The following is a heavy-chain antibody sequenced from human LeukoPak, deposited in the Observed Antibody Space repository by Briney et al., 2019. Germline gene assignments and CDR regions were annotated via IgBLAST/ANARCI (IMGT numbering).Heavy chain of an antibody. CDR2: IYYSGST. D-gene: IGHD1-26*01. J-gene: IGHJ4*01. Sequence: PSETLSLTCTVSGGSISSYYWSWIRQAPGKGLEWIGYIYYSGSTNYNPPLKSRVTISVDTSKNQCSLELSSVTTADTAVYYCARDPYGSPYWGQGTLVTVSS. CDR3: ARDPYGSPY. V-gene: IGHV4-59*01. CDR1: GGSISSYY.